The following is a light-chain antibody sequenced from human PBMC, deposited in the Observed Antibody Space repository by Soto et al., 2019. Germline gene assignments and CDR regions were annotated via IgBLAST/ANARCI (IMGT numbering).Light chain of an antibody. CDR1: QGIINY. CDR2: AAS. CDR3: LQDINYPWT. J-gene: IGKJ1*01. V-gene: IGKV1-27*01. Sequence: DIQMTQSPSSLSASVGDRVTITCRASQGIINYLSWYQQKPGKVPKLLIYAASTLQSGVPSRFSGSGSGTDFTLAISSLQPEDSATYYCLQDINYPWTFGQGTKVDIK.